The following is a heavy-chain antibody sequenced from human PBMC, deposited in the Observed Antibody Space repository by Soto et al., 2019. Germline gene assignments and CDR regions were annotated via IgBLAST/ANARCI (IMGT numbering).Heavy chain of an antibody. D-gene: IGHD1-26*01. V-gene: IGHV3-33*01. Sequence: QVLLVESGGGVVQPGTSLRLSCAASGFSFRNYGMHWVRQAPGKGLEWVAVTSSDGNTKNYAASVKGRFTISSDTSKNTLYLQMSSLRAEDTALYYCARGGGSYYESWFDPWGQGTLVIVSS. J-gene: IGHJ5*02. CDR1: GFSFRNYG. CDR2: TSSDGNTK. CDR3: ARGGGSYYESWFDP.